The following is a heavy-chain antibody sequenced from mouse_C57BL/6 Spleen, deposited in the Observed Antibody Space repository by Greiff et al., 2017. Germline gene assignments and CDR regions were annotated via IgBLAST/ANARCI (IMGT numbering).Heavy chain of an antibody. Sequence: EVMLVESGGDLVKPGGSLKLSCAASGFTFSSYGMSWVRQTPDKRLEWVATISSGGSYTYYPDSVKGRFTISRDNAKNTLYLQMSSLKSEDTAMYYCARQGLRYQSIYYAMDYWGQGTSVTVSS. CDR3: ARQGLRYQSIYYAMDY. V-gene: IGHV5-6*01. CDR1: GFTFSSYG. CDR2: ISSGGSYT. D-gene: IGHD1-1*01. J-gene: IGHJ4*01.